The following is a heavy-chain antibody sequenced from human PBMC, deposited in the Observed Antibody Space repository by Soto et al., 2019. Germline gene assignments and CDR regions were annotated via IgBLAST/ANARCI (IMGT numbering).Heavy chain of an antibody. D-gene: IGHD5-12*01. CDR1: GGSISSGGYS. V-gene: IGHV4-30-2*01. CDR2: IYHSGST. Sequence: QLQLQESGSGLVKPSQTLSLTCAVSGGSISSGGYSWSWIRQPPGKGLEWIGYIYHSGSTYYNPSLKRRVTISVDRSKNQFSLKLSSVTAADTAVYYCARGGGGYDFGWFDPWGQGTLVTVSS. J-gene: IGHJ5*02. CDR3: ARGGGGYDFGWFDP.